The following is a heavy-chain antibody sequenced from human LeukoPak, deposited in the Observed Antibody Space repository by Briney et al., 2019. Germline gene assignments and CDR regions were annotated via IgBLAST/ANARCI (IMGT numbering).Heavy chain of an antibody. Sequence: QPGRSLRLSCAASGFTFSSYGTHWVRQAPGKGLEWVAVIWFDGSNKNYADSVKGRFTISRDNSKNTVYLQMNSLRAEDTAVYCCARDRITMVRGVMPLLQPWGQGTLVTVSS. CDR1: GFTFSSYG. CDR3: ARDRITMVRGVMPLLQP. D-gene: IGHD3-10*01. V-gene: IGHV3-33*01. CDR2: IWFDGSNK. J-gene: IGHJ4*02.